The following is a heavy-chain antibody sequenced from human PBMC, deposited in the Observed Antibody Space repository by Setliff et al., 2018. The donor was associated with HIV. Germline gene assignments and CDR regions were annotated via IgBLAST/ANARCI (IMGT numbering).Heavy chain of an antibody. Sequence: ASVKVSCKTSGDTFTSYDINWVRQAAGHGLEWMGWMTPYSGNTGYAQKFQGRVSMTRNTSISTAYMELSSLRSEDTAVYYCTTGLPLFCSGGSCLFDFGGQGTLVTVSS. D-gene: IGHD2-15*01. CDR3: TTGLPLFCSGGSCLFDF. J-gene: IGHJ4*02. CDR2: MTPYSGNT. CDR1: GDTFTSYD. V-gene: IGHV1-8*02.